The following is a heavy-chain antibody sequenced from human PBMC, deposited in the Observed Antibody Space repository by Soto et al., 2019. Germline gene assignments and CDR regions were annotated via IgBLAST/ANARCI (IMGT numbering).Heavy chain of an antibody. CDR2: ISGSGGTT. CDR3: AKTANRWFSAFDI. J-gene: IGHJ3*02. Sequence: EVQLLESGGGLVQPGGSLRLSCAASGFTSSSYAMSWVRQAPGKGLEWVSAISGSGGTTYYADSVKGRFTFSRDNSKNTLYLQMNSLRAEDTAVYYCAKTANRWFSAFDIWGQGTMVTVSS. V-gene: IGHV3-23*01. CDR1: GFTSSSYA. D-gene: IGHD3-10*01.